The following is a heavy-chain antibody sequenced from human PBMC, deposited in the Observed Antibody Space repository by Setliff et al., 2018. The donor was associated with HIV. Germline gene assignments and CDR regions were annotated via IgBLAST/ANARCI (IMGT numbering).Heavy chain of an antibody. Sequence: SETLSLTCTVSGGSIRTGAYYWGWIRQPPGKGLEWIGSIYYDGRTFYKPALKSRLTISVDTSKNQFSLSLNSVTAADTAVYFCARGGAVSADFDSWGQGTLVTVSS. V-gene: IGHV4-39*07. CDR1: GGSIRTGAYY. D-gene: IGHD3-16*01. CDR3: ARGGAVSADFDS. J-gene: IGHJ5*01. CDR2: IYYDGRT.